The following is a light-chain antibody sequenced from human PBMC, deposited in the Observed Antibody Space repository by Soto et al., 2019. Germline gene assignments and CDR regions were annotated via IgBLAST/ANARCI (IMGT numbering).Light chain of an antibody. Sequence: QSALTQPASVSGSPGQSITISCTGTSSDVGGFNYVSWYQHHPGKAPKLMIYDVTNRPSGVSDRFSGSKSGNTASLTISGLQAEDEAYYYCSSYASTTLLGFGGGTQLTVL. CDR1: SSDVGGFNY. CDR2: DVT. CDR3: SSYASTTLLG. V-gene: IGLV2-14*03. J-gene: IGLJ2*01.